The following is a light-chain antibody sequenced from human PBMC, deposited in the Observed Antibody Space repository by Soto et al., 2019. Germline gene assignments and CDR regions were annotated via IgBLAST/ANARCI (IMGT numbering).Light chain of an antibody. V-gene: IGLV2-14*01. Sequence: QSALIQPASVSGSPEQSITISCTGASSDVGYSSSVSWYQQHPGKAPKLVIFDVSNRPSGVSNRFSGSKSGNTASLTISGLQAADEADYYCCSWTSSATYVFGTGTKVTVL. CDR3: CSWTSSATYV. CDR1: SSDVGYSSS. J-gene: IGLJ1*01. CDR2: DVS.